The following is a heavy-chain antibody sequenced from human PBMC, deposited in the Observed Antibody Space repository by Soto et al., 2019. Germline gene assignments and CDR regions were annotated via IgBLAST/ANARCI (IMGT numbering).Heavy chain of an antibody. D-gene: IGHD1-26*01. CDR1: VYTFTGHY. Sequence: ASVKDSCKASVYTFTGHYIHWVRQARGQGPEWMGEIGPANGDTRYGQKFQGRVTMTRDTSITTVYMELNNLRPDDTAIYYCGRGRSGQLVVFYWGQGTPVTASS. CDR2: IGPANGDT. CDR3: GRGRSGQLVVFY. J-gene: IGHJ4*02. V-gene: IGHV1-2*02.